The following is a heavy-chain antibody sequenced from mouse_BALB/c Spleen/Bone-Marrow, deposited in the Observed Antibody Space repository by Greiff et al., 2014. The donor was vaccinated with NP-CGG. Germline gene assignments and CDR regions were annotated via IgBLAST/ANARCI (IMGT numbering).Heavy chain of an antibody. V-gene: IGHV1S56*01. J-gene: IGHJ4*01. CDR3: ARDTMDY. Sequence: VMLVESGPELVKPGASVRISCKASGYTFTSYYIHWVKQRPGQGLEWIGWIYPGNVNTKYNEKFKGKATLTADKSSSTAYMQLSSLTSEDSAVYFCARDTMDYWGQGTSVTVSP. CDR1: GYTFTSYY. CDR2: IYPGNVNT.